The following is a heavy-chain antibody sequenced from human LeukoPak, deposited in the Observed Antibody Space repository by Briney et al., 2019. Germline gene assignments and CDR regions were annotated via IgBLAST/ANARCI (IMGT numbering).Heavy chain of an antibody. Sequence: ASVKVSCKASGGTFSSYAISWVRQAPGQGLEWMGGIIPIFGTANYAQKFQGRVTITTDESTSTAYMELSSLRSEDTAVYYCARDRRGVAAYDAFDIWGQGTMVTVSS. D-gene: IGHD2-15*01. CDR2: IIPIFGTA. CDR3: ARDRRGVAAYDAFDI. V-gene: IGHV1-69*05. J-gene: IGHJ3*02. CDR1: GGTFSSYA.